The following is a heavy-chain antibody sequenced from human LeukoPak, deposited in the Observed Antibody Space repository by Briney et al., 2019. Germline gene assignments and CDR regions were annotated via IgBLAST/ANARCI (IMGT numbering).Heavy chain of an antibody. CDR1: GGSITTYF. D-gene: IGHD4-11*01. V-gene: IGHV4-4*07. Sequence: SETLSLTCSVSGGSITTYFWSWIRQPAGKGLEWIGRILTSGSANYNPSLKSRVVMSVDTSKNQFSLKLESVTAADTAVYYCARVEYSGFDPWGQGTLVTVSS. CDR2: ILTSGSA. J-gene: IGHJ5*02. CDR3: ARVEYSGFDP.